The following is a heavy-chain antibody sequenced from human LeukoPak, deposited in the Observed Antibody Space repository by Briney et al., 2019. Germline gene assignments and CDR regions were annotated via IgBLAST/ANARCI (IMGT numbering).Heavy chain of an antibody. Sequence: GGSLRLSCAASGFTFDDYAMHWVRQAPGKGLEWVSYISSSSSTIYYADSVKGRFTISRDNAKNSLYLQMNSLRAEDTAVYYCASIPKQQLVYYYYYYMDVWGKGTTVTVSS. CDR1: GFTFDDYA. V-gene: IGHV3-48*01. CDR3: ASIPKQQLVYYYYYYMDV. J-gene: IGHJ6*03. D-gene: IGHD6-13*01. CDR2: ISSSSSTI.